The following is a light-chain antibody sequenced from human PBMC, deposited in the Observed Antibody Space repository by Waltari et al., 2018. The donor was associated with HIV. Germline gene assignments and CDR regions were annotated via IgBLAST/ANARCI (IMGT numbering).Light chain of an antibody. J-gene: IGKJ4*01. CDR3: QQYYAWPLT. V-gene: IGKV3-15*01. CDR2: GAS. CDR1: QNASSS. Sequence: EIVMTQSPATLSVSPGERATLSCRASQNASSSLAWYQQKPGQAPRLLIYGASTRATGIPTRFSGSGSGTEFTLTISSPQSEDFAVYYCQQYYAWPLTFGGGTKVEVK.